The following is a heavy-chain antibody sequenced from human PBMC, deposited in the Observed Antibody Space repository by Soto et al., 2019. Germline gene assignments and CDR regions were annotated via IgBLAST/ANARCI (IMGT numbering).Heavy chain of an antibody. CDR3: AVTVVPAASSYYGMDV. J-gene: IGHJ6*02. CDR2: INPNSGGT. CDR1: GYTFTGYY. V-gene: IGHV1-2*04. D-gene: IGHD2-2*01. Sequence: GASVKVSCKASGYTFTGYYMHWVRQAPGQGREWMGWINPNSGGTNYAQKFQGWVTMTRDTSISTAYMELSRLRSDDTAVYYCAVTVVPAASSYYGMDVWGQGTTVTVSS.